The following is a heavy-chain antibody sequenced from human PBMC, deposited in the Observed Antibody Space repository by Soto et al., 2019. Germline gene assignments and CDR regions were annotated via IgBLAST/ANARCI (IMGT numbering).Heavy chain of an antibody. CDR1: GFSLTTTGAG. CDR3: AHHRSFYHGSGMSIAFDI. V-gene: IGHV2-5*01. D-gene: IGHD3-10*01. CDR2: IYWNDDN. J-gene: IGHJ3*02. Sequence: QITLRESGPTVVRPTQTLTLTCTFAGFSLTTTGAGVAWIRQPPGKALECLAVIYWNDDNRYSPSLRNRLTITKDTSKNQVVLTMTNMDPVDTATYYCAHHRSFYHGSGMSIAFDIWGRGTMVTVSS.